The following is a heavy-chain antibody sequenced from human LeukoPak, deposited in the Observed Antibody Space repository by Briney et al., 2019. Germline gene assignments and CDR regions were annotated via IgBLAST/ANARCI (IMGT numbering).Heavy chain of an antibody. J-gene: IGHJ4*02. Sequence: SETLSLTCAVSGGSISSGGYSWSWIRQPPGKGLEWIGYIYHSGSTYYNPSLKSRVTISVDRSKNQFSLKLSSVTAADTAVYYCARGTIFGVARSFDYWGQGTLVTVSS. CDR1: GGSISSGGYS. D-gene: IGHD3-3*01. CDR3: ARGTIFGVARSFDY. V-gene: IGHV4-30-2*01. CDR2: IYHSGST.